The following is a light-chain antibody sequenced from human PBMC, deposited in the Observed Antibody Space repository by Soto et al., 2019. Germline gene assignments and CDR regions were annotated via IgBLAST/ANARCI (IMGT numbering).Light chain of an antibody. CDR3: QQYSRAPIT. J-gene: IGKJ5*01. CDR1: QSVSRNY. CDR2: TAS. Sequence: EIVVTQSPGTLSLSPGEGATLSCRASQSVSRNYLAWYQQKPGQAPRLLIYTASRRATGIPDRFSGSGSGTGFTLTISRLEPEDSAVYYCQQYSRAPITFGQGTRLEIK. V-gene: IGKV3-20*01.